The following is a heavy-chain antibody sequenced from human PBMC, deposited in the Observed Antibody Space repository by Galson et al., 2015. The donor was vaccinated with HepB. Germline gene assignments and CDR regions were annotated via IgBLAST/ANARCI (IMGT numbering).Heavy chain of an antibody. D-gene: IGHD2-2*01. Sequence: SVKVSCKASGYTFTPSYGISWVRQAPGQGLEWMGWISSYNGDTNHAKKFQGRVSMTTDTSTSTAYMELRSLRSDDTAVYYCARDCGSTSCYVFDYWGQGTMVTVSS. CDR2: ISSYNGDT. CDR1: GYTFTPSYG. J-gene: IGHJ4*02. V-gene: IGHV1-18*01. CDR3: ARDCGSTSCYVFDY.